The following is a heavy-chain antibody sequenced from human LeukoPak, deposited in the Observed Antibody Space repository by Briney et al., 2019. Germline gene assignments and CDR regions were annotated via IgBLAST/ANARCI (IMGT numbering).Heavy chain of an antibody. V-gene: IGHV1-18*04. CDR2: ISAYNGNT. Sequence: GASVKVSCMASGYTFSDYYIHWVRQAPGQGLEWMGWISAYNGNTNYAQKLQGRVTMTTDTSTSTAYMELRSLRSDDTAVYYCAIVIPDSSGYYFDYWGQGTLVTVSS. D-gene: IGHD3-22*01. J-gene: IGHJ4*02. CDR1: GYTFSDYY. CDR3: AIVIPDSSGYYFDY.